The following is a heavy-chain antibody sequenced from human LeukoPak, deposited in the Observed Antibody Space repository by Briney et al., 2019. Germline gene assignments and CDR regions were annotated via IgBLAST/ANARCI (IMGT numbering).Heavy chain of an antibody. J-gene: IGHJ4*02. Sequence: GASVKVSCKVSGYTLTELSMHWVRQAPGKGLEWMGGFDPEDGETIYAQKFQGRVTMTEDTSTDTAYMELSSLRSEDTAVYYCATVIPGDDAVAFDYWGQGTQVTVSS. D-gene: IGHD2-15*01. CDR1: GYTLTELS. CDR2: FDPEDGET. V-gene: IGHV1-24*01. CDR3: ATVIPGDDAVAFDY.